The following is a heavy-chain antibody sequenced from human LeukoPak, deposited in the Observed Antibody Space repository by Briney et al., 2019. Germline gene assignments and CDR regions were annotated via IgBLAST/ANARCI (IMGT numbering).Heavy chain of an antibody. CDR2: MGTVIVA. V-gene: IGHV3-13*01. CDR1: GFTFKTYD. D-gene: IGHD5-12*01. Sequence: VGSLSLSCAPSGFTFKTYDVHWVRQASGKGLEWVSSMGTVIVACYAGSVKGRFTISREHAKRSMYPPMKRLSAGRTAVCFCVRGGEPEAFDYWGQGTLVTVSS. J-gene: IGHJ4*02. CDR3: VRGGEPEAFDY.